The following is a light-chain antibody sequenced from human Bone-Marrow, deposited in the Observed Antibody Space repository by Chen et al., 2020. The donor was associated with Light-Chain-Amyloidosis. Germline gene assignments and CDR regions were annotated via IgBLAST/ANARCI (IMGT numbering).Light chain of an antibody. J-gene: IGKJ1*01. CDR2: GAS. CDR3: QQYNNWPLT. CDR1: QSIRGN. V-gene: IGKV3-15*01. Sequence: EFVWTQSPGTLSLSPGDTATLSCRASQSIRGNLAWYQQRPGQAPRLLIYGASARATGIPARFSGSGFETDFTLTISTIQSEDFAVYYCQQYNNWPLTFGQGTRVDIK.